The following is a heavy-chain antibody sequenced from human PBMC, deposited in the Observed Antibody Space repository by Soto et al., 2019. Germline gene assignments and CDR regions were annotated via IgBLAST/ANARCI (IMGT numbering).Heavy chain of an antibody. D-gene: IGHD3-10*01. V-gene: IGHV1-69*12. Sequence: QVQRVQSGAEVKKTGSSVKVSCKASGRTFSSYAINWVRQAPGQGLEWMGGIIRIFGTPDYAQMFQGRVTITADESTSTANMELISLRSEDTAVYYCSRQGSSEYYYYGMDVWGQGTKVTVSS. J-gene: IGHJ6*02. CDR3: SRQGSSEYYYYGMDV. CDR2: IIRIFGTP. CDR1: GRTFSSYA.